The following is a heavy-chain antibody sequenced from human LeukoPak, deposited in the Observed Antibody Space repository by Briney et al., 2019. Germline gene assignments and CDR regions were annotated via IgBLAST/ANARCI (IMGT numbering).Heavy chain of an antibody. CDR2: IYYSGST. Sequence: SETLSLTCTVSGGSITSSSYYWGWIRQPPGKGLEWIGSIYYSGSTYYNPSLKSRLTISVDTSKNQFSLNLSSVAAADTAVYYCARHAHYSYYMDVWGKGTTVTVSS. CDR1: GGSITSSSYY. V-gene: IGHV4-39*01. CDR3: ARHAHYSYYMDV. J-gene: IGHJ6*03.